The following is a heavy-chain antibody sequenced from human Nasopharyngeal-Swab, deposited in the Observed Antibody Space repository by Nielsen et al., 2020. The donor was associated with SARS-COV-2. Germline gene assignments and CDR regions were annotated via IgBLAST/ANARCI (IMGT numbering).Heavy chain of an antibody. D-gene: IGHD1-26*01. CDR1: GGSITSSHYF. V-gene: IGHV4-31*03. Sequence: LRLSCTISGGSITSSHYFWNWIRQHPGKGREWIGYIFYTGSTYYNPSLKSRVTISMQTSKNQFSLELTSVTAADTAVYYCARSGSLDYWGQGALVTVSS. J-gene: IGHJ4*02. CDR3: ARSGSLDY. CDR2: IFYTGST.